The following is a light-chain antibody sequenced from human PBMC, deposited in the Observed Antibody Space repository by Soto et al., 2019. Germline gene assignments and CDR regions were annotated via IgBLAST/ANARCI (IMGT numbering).Light chain of an antibody. V-gene: IGLV1-40*01. CDR1: SSNIGAGYD. CDR2: GNS. CDR3: HSYERSLSGVV. Sequence: QSALTQPPSVSGAPGQRVTISCTGSSSNIGAGYDVHWYQQLPGTAPKLLIYGNSNRPSGVPDRFSGSKSGTSASLAITGLQAEDEADYYCHSYERSLSGVVFGGGTKVTVL. J-gene: IGLJ2*01.